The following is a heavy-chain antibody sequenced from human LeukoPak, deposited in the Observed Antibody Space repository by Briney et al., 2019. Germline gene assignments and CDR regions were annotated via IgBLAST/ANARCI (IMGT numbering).Heavy chain of an antibody. CDR2: INPSGGST. J-gene: IGHJ4*02. CDR3: ARDGAITMVRGVIKPLDY. V-gene: IGHV1-46*01. Sequence: ASVKVSCKASGYTFTSYYMHWVRQAPGQGLEWTGIINPSGGSTSYAQKFQGRVTMTRDMSTSTVYMELSSLRSEDTAVYYCARDGAITMVRGVIKPLDYWGQGTLVTVSS. CDR1: GYTFTSYY. D-gene: IGHD3-10*01.